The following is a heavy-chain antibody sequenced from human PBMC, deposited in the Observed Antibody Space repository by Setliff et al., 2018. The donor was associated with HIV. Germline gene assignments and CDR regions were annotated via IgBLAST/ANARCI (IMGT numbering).Heavy chain of an antibody. CDR3: ARAPGGSYYDSSGYYLYYYYYYMDV. J-gene: IGHJ6*03. CDR2: IYTSGST. CDR1: GGSFSGYY. V-gene: IGHV4-4*08. Sequence: PSETLSLTCAVYGGSFSGYYWSWIRQPPGKGLEWIGYIYTSGSTNYNPSLKSRVTISVDTSKNQFSLKLSSVTAADTAVYYCARAPGGSYYDSSGYYLYYYYYYMDVWGKGTTVTVSS. D-gene: IGHD3-22*01.